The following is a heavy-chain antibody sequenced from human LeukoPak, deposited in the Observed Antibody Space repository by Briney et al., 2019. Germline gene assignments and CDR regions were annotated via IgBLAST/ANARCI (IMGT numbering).Heavy chain of an antibody. D-gene: IGHD6-13*01. V-gene: IGHV3-21*01. Sequence: GGSLRLSCAASGFTFSSYSMNWVRQAPGKGLEWVSSISSSSSYIYYADSVKGRFTISRDNAKDSLYLQMNSLRAEDTAVYYCARARRSSSWSPYDYWGQGTLVTVFS. CDR3: ARARRSSSWSPYDY. CDR1: GFTFSSYS. CDR2: ISSSSSYI. J-gene: IGHJ4*02.